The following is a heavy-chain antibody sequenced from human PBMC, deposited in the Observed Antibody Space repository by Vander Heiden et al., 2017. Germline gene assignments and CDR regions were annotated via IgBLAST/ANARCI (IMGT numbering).Heavy chain of an antibody. Sequence: EVQLLESGGGLVQPGGSLRLSCAASGFTFSRYAMSWVRQAPGKGLEWVSGISGTGTSSYYADSVKGRFTISRDNSKNTLYLQMNSLRADDTALYYCAKAAVVATTTLEIDYFYYGMDVWGQGTTVTVSS. D-gene: IGHD2-15*01. J-gene: IGHJ6*02. CDR2: ISGTGTSS. CDR3: AKAAVVATTTLEIDYFYYGMDV. V-gene: IGHV3-23*01. CDR1: GFTFSRYA.